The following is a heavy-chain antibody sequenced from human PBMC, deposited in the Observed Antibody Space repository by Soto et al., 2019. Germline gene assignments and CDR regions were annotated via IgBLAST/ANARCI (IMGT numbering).Heavy chain of an antibody. CDR3: ARGRRDY. Sequence: LRLSCKASGFTFSTYSMTWVRQAPGKGLEWVAAIAEDGTVKYYVDSVKGRFTISRDNAKTSVFLQMNSLRVEDTALYYCARGRRDYWGQGTLVTVSS. J-gene: IGHJ4*02. CDR1: GFTFSTYS. V-gene: IGHV3-7*03. CDR2: IAEDGTVK.